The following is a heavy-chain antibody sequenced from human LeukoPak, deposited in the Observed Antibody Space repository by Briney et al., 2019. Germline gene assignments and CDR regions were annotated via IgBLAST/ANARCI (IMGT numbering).Heavy chain of an antibody. CDR2: ISGSGGNT. D-gene: IGHD4-17*01. V-gene: IGHV3-23*01. Sequence: PGGSLKLSCAASGFTFSGYAMSWVRQAPGKGLEWVSAISGSGGNTYYADSVKGRFTISRDNSKNTLYLQMNSLRAEDTAVYYCAKARYGDYVWGQGTLVTVSS. CDR3: AKARYGDYV. CDR1: GFTFSGYA. J-gene: IGHJ4*02.